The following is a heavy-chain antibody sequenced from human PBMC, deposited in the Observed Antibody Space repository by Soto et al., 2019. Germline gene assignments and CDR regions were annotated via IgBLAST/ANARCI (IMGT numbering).Heavy chain of an antibody. J-gene: IGHJ4*02. CDR1: GFSLSSYA. CDR2: ISGSGGST. V-gene: IGHV3-23*01. Sequence: GGSLRLSCAASGFSLSSYAMTWVRQAPGKGLEWVSAISGSGGSTYYADSVKGRFTISRDNSKNTLYLQMNSLRAEDTAVYYCANTRGYRAPFDYWGQGTLVTVSS. D-gene: IGHD5-18*01. CDR3: ANTRGYRAPFDY.